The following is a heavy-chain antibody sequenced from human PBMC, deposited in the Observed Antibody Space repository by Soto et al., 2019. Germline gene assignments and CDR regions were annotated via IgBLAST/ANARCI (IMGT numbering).Heavy chain of an antibody. Sequence: GASVKVSCKASGYTFTSYYMHWVRQAPGQGLEWMGIINPSGGSTSYAQKFQGRVTMTRDTSTSTVYMELSSLRSEDTAVYYCASYSRGGYYYYGMDVWGQGTTVTVSS. J-gene: IGHJ6*02. CDR2: INPSGGST. CDR1: GYTFTSYY. D-gene: IGHD6-13*01. V-gene: IGHV1-46*01. CDR3: ASYSRGGYYYYGMDV.